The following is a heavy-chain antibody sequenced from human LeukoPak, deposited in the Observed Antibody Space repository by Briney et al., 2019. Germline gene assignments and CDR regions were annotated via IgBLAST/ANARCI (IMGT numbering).Heavy chain of an antibody. CDR2: IHYTGST. Sequence: SETLSLTCTVSGGSINNYYWSWIRQPPGKGLEWIGSIHYTGSTNYSPALKSGVTISVDTSKNQFSLKLSSVTAADTAVYYCARAPGTAMVDDAFDIWGQGTMVTVSS. CDR3: ARAPGTAMVDDAFDI. D-gene: IGHD5-18*01. V-gene: IGHV4-59*01. J-gene: IGHJ3*02. CDR1: GGSINNYY.